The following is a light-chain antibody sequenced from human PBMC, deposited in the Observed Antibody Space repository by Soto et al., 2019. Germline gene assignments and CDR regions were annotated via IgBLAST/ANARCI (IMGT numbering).Light chain of an antibody. V-gene: IGKV3-11*01. J-gene: IGKJ1*01. CDR3: QQRSKKPPT. CDR1: QSVRNS. Sequence: DIVLTQSPATLSLFPGERATLSCRASQSVRNSLAWYQQKPGQAPRLLIYDASNRATGIPARFSGTGSGTDFTLIISSLEPEDFAVYYCQQRSKKPPTFGHGTKVDIK. CDR2: DAS.